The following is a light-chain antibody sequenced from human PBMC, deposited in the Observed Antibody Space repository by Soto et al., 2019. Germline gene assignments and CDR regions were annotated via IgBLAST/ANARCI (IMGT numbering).Light chain of an antibody. CDR1: SSNIGNNY. J-gene: IGLJ1*01. Sequence: QSVLTQPPSVSAAPGQKVTISCSGSSSNIGNNYVSWYQQFPGTAPNLLIYENNKRPSGIPDRFSGSKSGTSATLGITGLQTGDEADYYCDTWDSSLSAYVFGTGTKVTVL. CDR2: ENN. V-gene: IGLV1-51*02. CDR3: DTWDSSLSAYV.